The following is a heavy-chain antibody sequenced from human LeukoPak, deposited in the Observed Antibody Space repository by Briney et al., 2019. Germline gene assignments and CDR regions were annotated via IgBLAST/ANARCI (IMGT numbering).Heavy chain of an antibody. J-gene: IGHJ3*02. D-gene: IGHD3-3*01. Sequence: ASVKVSCEASGYTFTSYYMHWVRQAPGQGLEWMGIINPSGGSTSYAQKFQGRVTMTTDESTSTAYMELSSLRSEDTAVYYCARTRITIFGVVIIGAFDIWGQGTMVTVSS. CDR3: ARTRITIFGVVIIGAFDI. CDR1: GYTFTSYY. CDR2: INPSGGST. V-gene: IGHV1-46*01.